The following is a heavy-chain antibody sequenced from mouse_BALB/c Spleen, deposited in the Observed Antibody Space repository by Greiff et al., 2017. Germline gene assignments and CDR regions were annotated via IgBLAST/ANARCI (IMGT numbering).Heavy chain of an antibody. Sequence: VQLQQSGAELVKPGASVKLSCTASGFNIKDTYMHWVKQRPEQGLEWIGRIDPANGNTKYDPKFKDKATLTADKSSSTAYMQLSSLTSEDSAVYYCARSALRLRGDFDYWGQGTTLTVSS. CDR1: GFNIKDTY. J-gene: IGHJ2*01. D-gene: IGHD1-2*01. CDR2: IDPANGNT. V-gene: IGHV14-3*02. CDR3: ARSALRLRGDFDY.